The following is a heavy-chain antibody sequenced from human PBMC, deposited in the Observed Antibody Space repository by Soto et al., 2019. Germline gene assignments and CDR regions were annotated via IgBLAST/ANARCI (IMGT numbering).Heavy chain of an antibody. J-gene: IGHJ5*02. CDR3: ARHLGNYGYNWFDP. CDR1: GDSISSSSYY. Sequence: QLQLQESGPGLVKPSETLSLTCTVSGDSISSSSYYWAWIRQPPGKGLEWIGSIYYSGSTYYNPFLKSRVTISVDTSKNQFSLEVSSVTATDTAVYDCARHLGNYGYNWFDPWGQGALVTVSS. CDR2: IYYSGST. D-gene: IGHD4-4*01. V-gene: IGHV4-39*01.